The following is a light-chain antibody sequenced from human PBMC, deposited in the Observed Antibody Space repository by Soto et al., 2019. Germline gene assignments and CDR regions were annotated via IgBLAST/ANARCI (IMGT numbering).Light chain of an antibody. CDR2: GAF. V-gene: IGKV3-15*01. CDR3: HRYNNWPWT. Sequence: EIVLTQSPGTLSVSPGERATLSCRASQSVSSKLAWYQQKPGQDPRLLFYGAFTGATGIPPWFSGSGSETEFTRAISSLQSEEFAVYYCHRYNNWPWTFGQGTKVEIK. CDR1: QSVSSK. J-gene: IGKJ1*01.